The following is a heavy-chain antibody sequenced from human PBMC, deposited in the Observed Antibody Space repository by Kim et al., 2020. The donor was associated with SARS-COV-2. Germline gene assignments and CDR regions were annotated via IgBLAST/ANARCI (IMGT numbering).Heavy chain of an antibody. D-gene: IGHD4-4*01. J-gene: IGHJ4*02. Sequence: YYAASAKRQFTIPRQNAKNSLYLQRNSLSAEDTAVYYCARDKPSDYSLDYWGQGTLVTVSS. V-gene: IGHV3-11*01. CDR3: ARDKPSDYSLDY.